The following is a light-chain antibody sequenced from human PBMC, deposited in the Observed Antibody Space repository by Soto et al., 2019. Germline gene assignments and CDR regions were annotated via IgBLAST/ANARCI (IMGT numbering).Light chain of an antibody. Sequence: EIVMTQSPATLSVSPGERATLSCRASQSVSSNLAWYQQKPGQAPRLLIYGASTRATGIPARFSGSGSGTDFTLTISSLLFEYFAGYYFQQYKNWLTWTFGQGTKVEF. CDR2: GAS. CDR3: QQYKNWLTWT. CDR1: QSVSSN. J-gene: IGKJ1*01. V-gene: IGKV3-15*01.